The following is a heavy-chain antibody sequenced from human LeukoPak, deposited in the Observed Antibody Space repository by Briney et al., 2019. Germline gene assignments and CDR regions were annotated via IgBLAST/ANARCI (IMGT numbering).Heavy chain of an antibody. J-gene: IGHJ4*02. Sequence: GGSLRLSCAASGFTFSSYSMNWVHQAPGKGLEWVSSISSSSSYIYYADSVKGRFTISRDNAKNSLYLQMNSLRAEDTAVYYCARGGYSTVVTPFDYWGQGTLVTVSS. CDR3: ARGGYSTVVTPFDY. D-gene: IGHD4-23*01. V-gene: IGHV3-21*01. CDR1: GFTFSSYS. CDR2: ISSSSSYI.